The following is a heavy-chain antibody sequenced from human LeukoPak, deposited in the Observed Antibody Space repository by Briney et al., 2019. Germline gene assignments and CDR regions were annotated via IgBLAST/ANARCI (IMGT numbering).Heavy chain of an antibody. CDR3: ARVRGSGFCSGSSGAKDPGYYYYMDV. CDR1: GFTFSDYY. Sequence: GGSLRLSCEGSGFTFSDYYMSWIRQAPGKGLEWVAYIKPSGSTIYYADSVKGRFTISRDNANKSLDLQMYSLRAEDTSVYYCARVRGSGFCSGSSGAKDPGYYYYMDVWGKGTTVTASS. V-gene: IGHV3-11*01. D-gene: IGHD2-15*01. CDR2: IKPSGSTI. J-gene: IGHJ6*03.